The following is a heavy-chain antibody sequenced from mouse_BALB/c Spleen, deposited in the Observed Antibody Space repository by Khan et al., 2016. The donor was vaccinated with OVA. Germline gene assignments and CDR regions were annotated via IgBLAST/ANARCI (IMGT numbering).Heavy chain of an antibody. CDR3: ARPYRYDGRAWFAY. Sequence: EVKLLESGGGLVQPGGSLKLSCAASGFDFSRYWMSWVRQAPGKGLEWIGEINPDSSTINYTPSLKDKFIISRDNAKNTLYLQMSKLRSEDTALYYCARPYRYDGRAWFAYWGQGTLVTGSA. J-gene: IGHJ3*01. D-gene: IGHD2-14*01. V-gene: IGHV4-1*02. CDR2: INPDSSTI. CDR1: GFDFSRYW.